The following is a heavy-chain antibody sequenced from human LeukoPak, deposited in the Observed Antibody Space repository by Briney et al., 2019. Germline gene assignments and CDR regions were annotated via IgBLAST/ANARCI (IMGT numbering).Heavy chain of an antibody. D-gene: IGHD3-10*01. CDR3: ARGALLWFGELDY. CDR1: GGSISSGDYY. V-gene: IGHV4-30-4*01. CDR2: IYYSGST. Sequence: SQTLSLTCTVSGGSISSGDYYWSWIRQPPGKGLEWIGYIYYSGSTYYNPSLKSRVTISVDTSKNQFSLKLSSVTAADTAVYYCARGALLWFGELDYWGQGTLATVSS. J-gene: IGHJ4*02.